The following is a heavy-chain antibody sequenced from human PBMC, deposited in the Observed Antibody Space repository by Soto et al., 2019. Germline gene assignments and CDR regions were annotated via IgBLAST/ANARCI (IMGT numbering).Heavy chain of an antibody. D-gene: IGHD2-2*02. CDR1: GGTFSSYA. CDR2: IIPIFGTA. V-gene: IGHV1-69*06. CDR3: ARGTIKYCSSTSCYKDSYYYGMDV. J-gene: IGHJ6*02. Sequence: ASVKVSCKASGGTFSSYAISWVRQAPGQGLEWMGGIIPIFGTANYAQKFQGRVTITADKSTSTAYMELSSLRSEDTAVYYCARGTIKYCSSTSCYKDSYYYGMDVWGQGTTVTVSS.